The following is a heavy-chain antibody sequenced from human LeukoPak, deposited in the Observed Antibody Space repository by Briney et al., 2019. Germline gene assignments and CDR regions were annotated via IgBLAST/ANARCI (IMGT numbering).Heavy chain of an antibody. CDR1: GGSISSYY. Sequence: SETLSLTCTVSGGSISSYYWSWIRQPPGKGLEWIGYIYYSGSTNYNPSLKSRVTISVDTSKNQFSLKLSSVTAADTAVYYCARGESRSSLYNWFDPWGQGTLVTVSS. CDR2: IYYSGST. J-gene: IGHJ5*02. CDR3: ARGESRSSLYNWFDP. V-gene: IGHV4-59*01.